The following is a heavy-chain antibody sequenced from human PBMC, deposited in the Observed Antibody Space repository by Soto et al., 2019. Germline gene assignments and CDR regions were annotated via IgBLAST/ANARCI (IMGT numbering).Heavy chain of an antibody. V-gene: IGHV3-49*04. CDR1: EYTVGENV. Sequence: GGSLRLSCTVSEYTVGENVMSWVRQAPGKGLEWVGFIRRKAYGGTAEYAASVKGRFIISRDDSKSTAYLQMTSLKTEDTAVYYCTVALTSTYFYYGMDVWGQGTTVTVSS. J-gene: IGHJ6*02. D-gene: IGHD2-2*01. CDR3: TVALTSTYFYYGMDV. CDR2: IRRKAYGGTA.